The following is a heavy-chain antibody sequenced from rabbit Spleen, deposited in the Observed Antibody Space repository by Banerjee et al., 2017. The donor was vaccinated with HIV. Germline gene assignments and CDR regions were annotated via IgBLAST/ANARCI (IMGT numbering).Heavy chain of an antibody. CDR3: VRGASSSGYYSL. V-gene: IGHV1S47*01. CDR1: GVSLSDKD. Sequence: QEQLVESGGGLVKPEGSLTLTCKASGVSLSDKDVMCWVRQAPGKGLEWIGYIEPIFGNTYYANWVNGRFTISSHNAQNTLYLQLSSLTVADTATYFCVRGASSSGYYSLWGQGTLVTVS. CDR2: IEPIFGNT. J-gene: IGHJ3*01. D-gene: IGHD1-1*01.